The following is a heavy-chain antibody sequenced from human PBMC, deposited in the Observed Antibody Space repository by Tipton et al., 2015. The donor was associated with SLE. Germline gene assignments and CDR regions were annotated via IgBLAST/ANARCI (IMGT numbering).Heavy chain of an antibody. CDR1: GGSISSKY. D-gene: IGHD6-13*01. CDR2: SYYSGST. J-gene: IGHJ2*01. Sequence: PGLVKPSETLSLTCTVSGGSISSKYWSWIRQTPGKGLEWIGGSYYSGSTNYNPSLKSRGTISVDMSKNQFSLKLSSVTAADTAVYYCARWVRAAAGTWYFDLWGRGTLVTVSS. V-gene: IGHV4-59*01. CDR3: ARWVRAAAGTWYFDL.